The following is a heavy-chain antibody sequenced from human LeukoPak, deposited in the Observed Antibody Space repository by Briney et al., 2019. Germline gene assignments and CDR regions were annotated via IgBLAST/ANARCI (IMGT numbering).Heavy chain of an antibody. V-gene: IGHV3-7*01. CDR1: GFTFSNYW. CDR2: INQDGSEK. D-gene: IGHD5-12*01. J-gene: IGHJ4*02. CDR3: VRGGGVSGYDLLDY. Sequence: GGSLRLSCAASGFTFSNYWMSWVRQAPGKGLEWVAHINQDGSEKHYMDSVKARFIISRDNAKNSLSLQMDSLRAEDTAVYYCVRGGGVSGYDLLDYWGQGTLVTVSS.